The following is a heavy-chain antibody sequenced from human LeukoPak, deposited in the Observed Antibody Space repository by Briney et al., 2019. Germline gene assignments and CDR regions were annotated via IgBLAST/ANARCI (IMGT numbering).Heavy chain of an antibody. CDR3: ARLHYYYGMDV. CDR1: GGSISSSSYY. Sequence: SETLSLTCTVSGGSISSSSYYWGWIRQPPRKGLELIGSKYYSGNSYYNPSLKSRISISVDTSKNQFSLKLSSVTAADTAVYYCARLHYYYGMDVWGQGTTVTVSS. J-gene: IGHJ6*02. V-gene: IGHV4-39*01. CDR2: KYYSGNS.